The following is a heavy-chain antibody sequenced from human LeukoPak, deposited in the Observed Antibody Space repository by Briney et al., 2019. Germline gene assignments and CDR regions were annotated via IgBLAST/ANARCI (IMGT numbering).Heavy chain of an antibody. CDR3: ASGNRFDY. V-gene: IGHV3-30-3*01. CDR2: ISYDGSNK. Sequence: PGGSLRLSCAASGFTFSSYAMHWVRQAPGKGPEWVAVISYDGSNKYYADSVKGRFTISRDNSKNTLYLQMNSLRAEDTAVYYCASGNRFDYWGQGTLVTVSS. CDR1: GFTFSSYA. J-gene: IGHJ4*02. D-gene: IGHD1-14*01.